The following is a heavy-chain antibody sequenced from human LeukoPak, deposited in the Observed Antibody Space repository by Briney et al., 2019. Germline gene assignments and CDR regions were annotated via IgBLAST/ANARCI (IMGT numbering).Heavy chain of an antibody. J-gene: IGHJ4*02. CDR1: GGSFSGYY. CDR3: ARLHSH. V-gene: IGHV4-34*01. Sequence: KASETLSLTCAVYGGSFSGYYWSWIRQPPGKGLEWIGEVNHSGSTNYNPSLKSRVTISVDTSKNQFSLKLSSVTAADTAVYYCARLHSHWGQGTLVTVSS. CDR2: VNHSGST.